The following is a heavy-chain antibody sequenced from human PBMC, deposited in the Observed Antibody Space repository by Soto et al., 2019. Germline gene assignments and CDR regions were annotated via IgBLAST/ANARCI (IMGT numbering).Heavy chain of an antibody. CDR2: IYYSGST. CDR3: ASVRSSSWYSDY. CDR1: GGSISSYY. Sequence: TSETLSLTCTVSGGSISSYYWSWIRQPPGKGLEWIGYIYYSGSTNYNPPLKSRVTISVDTSKNQFSLKLSSVTAADTAVYYCASVRSSSWYSDYWGQGTLVTVSS. D-gene: IGHD6-13*01. V-gene: IGHV4-59*08. J-gene: IGHJ4*02.